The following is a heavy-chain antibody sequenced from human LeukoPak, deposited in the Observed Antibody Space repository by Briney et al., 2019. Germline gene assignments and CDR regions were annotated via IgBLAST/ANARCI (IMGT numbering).Heavy chain of an antibody. Sequence: GASVKVSCKASGYTFTSYDINWVRQATGQGLEWMGWMNANSGNTGYAQKFQGRVTITRNTSISTAYMELSSLRSEDTAVYYCAANRLVWDDSTPVDVSGKGTTVTVSS. CDR3: AANRLVWDDSTPVDV. D-gene: IGHD3-22*01. J-gene: IGHJ6*03. V-gene: IGHV1-8*01. CDR1: GYTFTSYD. CDR2: MNANSGNT.